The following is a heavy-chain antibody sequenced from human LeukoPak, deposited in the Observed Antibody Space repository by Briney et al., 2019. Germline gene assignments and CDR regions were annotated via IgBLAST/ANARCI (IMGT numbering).Heavy chain of an antibody. V-gene: IGHV3-23*01. J-gene: IGHJ4*02. Sequence: GGSLRLSCAASGFTFSSYAMSWVRQAPGKGLEWVSAISGSGGSTYYADSVKGRFTISRDNSKNTLYLQIISLRAEDTAVYYCAKGLAQLWFYWGQGTLVTVSS. D-gene: IGHD5-18*01. CDR2: ISGSGGST. CDR1: GFTFSSYA. CDR3: AKGLAQLWFY.